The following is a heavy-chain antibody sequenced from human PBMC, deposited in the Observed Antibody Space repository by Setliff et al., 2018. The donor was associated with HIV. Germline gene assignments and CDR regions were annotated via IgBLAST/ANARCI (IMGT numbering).Heavy chain of an antibody. Sequence: PSETLSLTCTVSRGSIRSGTYYWGWIRQPPGKGLEWIGNMYYTGNTYHNPSLKSRVTISVDTSKNQFSLKLSSVTAADTAVYYCASSPIITNGYYFGYWGPGTLVTVSS. D-gene: IGHD2-8*01. J-gene: IGHJ4*02. CDR1: RGSIRSGTYY. V-gene: IGHV4-39*01. CDR2: MYYTGNT. CDR3: ASSPIITNGYYFGY.